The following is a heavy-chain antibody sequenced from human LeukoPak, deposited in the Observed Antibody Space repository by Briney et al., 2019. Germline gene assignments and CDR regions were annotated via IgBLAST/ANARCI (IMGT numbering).Heavy chain of an antibody. D-gene: IGHD3-3*01. V-gene: IGHV4-39*01. J-gene: IGHJ4*02. CDR2: IYYSGST. CDR3: ARNRFNLFSYYFEY. CDR1: SGSISSSSYY. Sequence: SETLSLTCTVSSGSISSSSYYWGWIRQPPGKGLEWIASIYYSGSTHYNPSLQSRVSISVETSKNQFSLKLSSVTAADTAVYYCARNRFNLFSYYFEYWGQGTLVTVPS.